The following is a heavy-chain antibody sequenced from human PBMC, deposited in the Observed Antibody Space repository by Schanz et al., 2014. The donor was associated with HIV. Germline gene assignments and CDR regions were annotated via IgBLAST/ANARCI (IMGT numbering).Heavy chain of an antibody. CDR2: FNPYSGGR. CDR1: GYTFIAYY. V-gene: IGHV1-2*02. Sequence: QVNLVLSGPEVKKPGASVRVSCKASGYTFIAYYIHWLRQTPGHGLEWMGWFNPYSGGRIYAQQFQGRVVMTRDTSISTAYMELSGLTSDDTAVYYCARGLKDYYYALDVWGQGTTVIVSS. J-gene: IGHJ6*02. D-gene: IGHD3-16*01. CDR3: ARGLKDYYYALDV.